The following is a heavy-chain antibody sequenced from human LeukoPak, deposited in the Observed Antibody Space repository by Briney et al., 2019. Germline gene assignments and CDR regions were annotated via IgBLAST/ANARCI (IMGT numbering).Heavy chain of an antibody. J-gene: IGHJ4*02. D-gene: IGHD2-2*01. V-gene: IGHV3-23*01. CDR2: ISGSGGST. Sequence: GGSLRLSCAASGFTFSSYAMSWVRQAPGKGLEWVSAISGSGGSTYYADSVKGRFTISRDNSKNTLYLQMNSLRAEDTAVYYCASPSLYCSSTSCPWDYWGQGTLVTVSS. CDR3: ASPSLYCSSTSCPWDY. CDR1: GFTFSSYA.